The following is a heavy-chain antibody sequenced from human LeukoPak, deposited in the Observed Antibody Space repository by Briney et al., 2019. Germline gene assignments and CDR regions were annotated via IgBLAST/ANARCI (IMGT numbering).Heavy chain of an antibody. CDR2: INPNSGST. CDR1: GYTFTGYY. V-gene: IGHV1-2*04. D-gene: IGHD2-15*01. J-gene: IGHJ3*02. CDR3: ARTNVVVVAAISPYDAFDI. Sequence: ASVKVSCKASGYTFTGYYIHWVRQAPGQGLEWMGWINPNSGSTNYAQKFQGWVTMTRDTSISTAYMELSRLRSDDTAVYYCARTNVVVVAAISPYDAFDIWGQGTMVTVSS.